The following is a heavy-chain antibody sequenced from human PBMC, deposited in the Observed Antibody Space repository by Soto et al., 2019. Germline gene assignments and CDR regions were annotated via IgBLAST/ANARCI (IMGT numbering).Heavy chain of an antibody. D-gene: IGHD3-22*01. CDR3: ARDHSSGYYFDY. CDR2: IYYSGST. J-gene: IGHJ4*02. CDR1: GGSISSGGYY. V-gene: IGHV4-31*03. Sequence: SETLCLTCTVSGGSISSGGYYWSWIRQHPGKGLEWIGYIYYSGSTYYNPSLKSRVTISVDTSKNQFSLKLSSVTAADTAVYYCARDHSSGYYFDYWGQGTLVTVSS.